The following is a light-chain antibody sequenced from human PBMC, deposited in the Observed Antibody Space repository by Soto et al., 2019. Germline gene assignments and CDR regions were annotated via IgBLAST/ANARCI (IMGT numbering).Light chain of an antibody. V-gene: IGLV2-14*01. CDR2: EVS. CDR3: SSYTSSSIDYV. Sequence: QSALTQPASVSGSPGQSITISCTGTSSDVGGYNYVSWYQHHPGKAPKLMIYEVSNRPSGVSNHFSGSKSGNTASLTISGLQVEDEADYYCSSYTSSSIDYVFGTGTKLTVL. CDR1: SSDVGGYNY. J-gene: IGLJ1*01.